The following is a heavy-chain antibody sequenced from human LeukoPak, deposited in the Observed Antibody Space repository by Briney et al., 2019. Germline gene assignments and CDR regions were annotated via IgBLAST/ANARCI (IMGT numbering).Heavy chain of an antibody. V-gene: IGHV3-7*01. CDR3: AREYTMIYSRGQNKYYFDY. CDR2: IKQDGSEK. CDR1: GSTFSSYW. J-gene: IGHJ4*02. Sequence: PGGSLRLSCAASGSTFSSYWMSWVRQAPGKGLEWVANIKQDGSEKYYVDSVKGRFTISRDNAKNSLYLQMNSLRAEDTAVYYCAREYTMIYSRGQNKYYFDYWGQGTLVTVSS. D-gene: IGHD3-22*01.